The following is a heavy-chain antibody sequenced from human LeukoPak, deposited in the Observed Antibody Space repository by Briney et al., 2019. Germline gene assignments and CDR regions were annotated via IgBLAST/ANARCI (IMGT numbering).Heavy chain of an antibody. CDR1: GFSLSTRGVG. CDR3: VHIGRTVTHYYYMDV. D-gene: IGHD4-17*01. V-gene: IGHV2-5*02. J-gene: IGHJ6*03. Sequence: SGPTLLNPTQPLTLTFTFSGFSLSTRGVGGGWSRQPPAKALEWLALIFWAGDKRYSPSPKTGLTITKDTSKHQVVLTMTNMDPVDTATYYCVHIGRTVTHYYYMDVWGKGTTVTVSS. CDR2: IFWAGDK.